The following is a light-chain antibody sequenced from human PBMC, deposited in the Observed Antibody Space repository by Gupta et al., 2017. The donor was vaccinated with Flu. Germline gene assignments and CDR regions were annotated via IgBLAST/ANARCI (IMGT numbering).Light chain of an antibody. CDR2: DAS. CDR1: QGVSSY. J-gene: IGKJ4*01. V-gene: IGKV3D-11*01. Sequence: LTQSPATLSLSPGERATLSCRASQGVSSYLAWYQQKPGQAPRLLIYDASNRATGIPARFSGSGPGTDFTLTISSLEPEDFAVYYCQQRSTFGGGTKVEIK. CDR3: QQRST.